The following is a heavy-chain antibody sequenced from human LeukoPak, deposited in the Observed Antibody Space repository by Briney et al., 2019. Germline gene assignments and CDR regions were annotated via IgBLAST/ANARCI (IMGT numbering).Heavy chain of an antibody. Sequence: PSETLSLTCAVSGGSTSSGGYSWSWIRQPPGKGLEWIGYIYHSGSTYYNPSLKSRVTISVDRSKNQFSLKLSSVAAADTAVYYCARLRDGYPDYWGQGTLVTVSS. CDR1: GGSTSSGGYS. V-gene: IGHV4-30-2*01. CDR3: ARLRDGYPDY. D-gene: IGHD5-24*01. CDR2: IYHSGST. J-gene: IGHJ4*02.